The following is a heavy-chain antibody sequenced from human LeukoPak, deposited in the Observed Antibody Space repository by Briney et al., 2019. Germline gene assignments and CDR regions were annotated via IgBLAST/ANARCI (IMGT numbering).Heavy chain of an antibody. Sequence: SETLSLTCTVSGGSISGYYWSWIRQPPGKGLEWIGYIYYSGSTNYNPSLKSRVTISVDTSKNQFSLKLSSVTAADTAVYYCARVNYYDSSGCDYWGQGTLVTVSS. D-gene: IGHD3-22*01. CDR3: ARVNYYDSSGCDY. V-gene: IGHV4-59*01. CDR1: GGSISGYY. CDR2: IYYSGST. J-gene: IGHJ4*02.